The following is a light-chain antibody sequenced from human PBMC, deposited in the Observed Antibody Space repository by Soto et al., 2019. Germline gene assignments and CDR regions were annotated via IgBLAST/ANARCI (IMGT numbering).Light chain of an antibody. CDR1: SSDVGGYNY. CDR3: SSYTNSSPFV. V-gene: IGLV2-14*01. Sequence: QPALTQPASVSGSPGHSITISCTGTSSDVGGYNYVSWYQQHPGKAPKLMIYDVSNWPSGVSNRFSGSKSGNTASLTISGLQAEDEADYYCSSYTNSSPFVFGTGTKVTVL. CDR2: DVS. J-gene: IGLJ1*01.